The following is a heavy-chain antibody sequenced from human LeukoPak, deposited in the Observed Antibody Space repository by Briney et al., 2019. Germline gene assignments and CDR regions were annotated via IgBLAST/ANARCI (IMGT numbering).Heavy chain of an antibody. D-gene: IGHD3-22*01. J-gene: IGHJ5*02. V-gene: IGHV3-21*01. CDR3: ARDHSSGYYTEKFDP. CDR2: ISGGSSFT. Sequence: GGSLRLSCAASGFTFSNAWMSWVRQAPGKGLEWVSYISGGSSFTYYVDSVKGRFTISRDNAKNSLYLQMNSLRAEDTAVYYCARDHSSGYYTEKFDPWGQGTLVTVSS. CDR1: GFTFSNAW.